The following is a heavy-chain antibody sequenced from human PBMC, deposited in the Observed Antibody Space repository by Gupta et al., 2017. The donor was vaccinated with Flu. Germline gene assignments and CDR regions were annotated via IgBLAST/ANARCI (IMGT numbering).Heavy chain of an antibody. CDR1: GFTLTEYY. J-gene: IGHJ6*02. D-gene: IGHD2-2*01. CDR2: IKPSGGNT. CDR3: ARDLTSTGITMIFYAMDV. Sequence: VQLVQSGAEVKKPGASVDVSCKASGFTLTEYYIHWVRQAPGQGIEWMGMIKPSGGNTGHAQRFQGRITMSSDAFASTVYMELSSLMSDDTAIYYCARDLTSTGITMIFYAMDVWGQGTTVTVSS. V-gene: IGHV1-46*01.